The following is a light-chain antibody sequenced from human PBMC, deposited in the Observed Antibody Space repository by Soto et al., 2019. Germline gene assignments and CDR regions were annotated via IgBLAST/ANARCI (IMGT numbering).Light chain of an antibody. J-gene: IGKJ1*01. CDR2: DVS. Sequence: DLQMTQSPSSLSASVGDRVTITCRASQSISSYLNWYQHKPRKAPKLLLFDVSNLESGVPSRFSGSGSGTEFTLTISSLQSDDFATYYCQQYDSYRTFGQGTKVETK. V-gene: IGKV1-5*01. CDR3: QQYDSYRT. CDR1: QSISSY.